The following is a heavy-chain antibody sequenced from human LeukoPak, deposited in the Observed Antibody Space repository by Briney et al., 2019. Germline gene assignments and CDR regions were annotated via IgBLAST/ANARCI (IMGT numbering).Heavy chain of an antibody. V-gene: IGHV3-33*03. CDR3: AKDGGQEVDY. D-gene: IGHD3-16*01. Sequence: GGSLRLSCAASGFTFSSYGMHWVRQAPGKGLEWVAAIWFDGSNKYYVDSVKGRFTISRDKSKNTLYLQMNSLRAEDTAVYYCAKDGGQEVDYWGQGTLVTVSS. CDR1: GFTFSSYG. CDR2: IWFDGSNK. J-gene: IGHJ4*02.